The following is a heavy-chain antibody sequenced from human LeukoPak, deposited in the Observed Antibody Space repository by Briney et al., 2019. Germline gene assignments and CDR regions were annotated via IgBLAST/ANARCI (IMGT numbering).Heavy chain of an antibody. CDR1: GFAFGNYA. CDR2: IDSSGSYT. Sequence: GGSLRLSCAASGFAFGNYAMGWVRQAPGEGLEWVSSIDSSGSYTPSAGSVKGRFTISRDNSEKTVYLQMNSLRAEDTAVYSCAKISTVTENFHHWGQGTLVTVSS. CDR3: AKISTVTENFHH. D-gene: IGHD4-17*01. J-gene: IGHJ4*02. V-gene: IGHV3-23*01.